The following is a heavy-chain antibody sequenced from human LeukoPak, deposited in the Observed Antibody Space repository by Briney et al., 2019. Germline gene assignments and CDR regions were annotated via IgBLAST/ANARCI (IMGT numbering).Heavy chain of an antibody. J-gene: IGHJ4*02. CDR3: AKDDYYDGSGYLFY. CDR2: ISYDGSNR. D-gene: IGHD3-22*01. Sequence: GGSLRLSCAASGFTFSSYGMHWVRQAPGKGLEWVAVISYDGSNRYYADSVKGRFTISRDNSKNTLYLQMNSLRAEDTAVYYCAKDDYYDGSGYLFYWGQGTLVTVSS. V-gene: IGHV3-30*18. CDR1: GFTFSSYG.